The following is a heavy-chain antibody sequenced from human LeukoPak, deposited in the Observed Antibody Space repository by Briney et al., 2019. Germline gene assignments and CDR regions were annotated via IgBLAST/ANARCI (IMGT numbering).Heavy chain of an antibody. CDR1: GYTLTELS. V-gene: IGHV1-24*01. CDR3: ARPIMITFGGVCAFDI. Sequence: ASVKVSCKVSGYTLTELSMHWVRQAPGKGLEWMGGFDPEDGETIYAQKFQGRVTMTEDTSTDTAYMELSSLRSEDTAVYYCARPIMITFGGVCAFDIWGQGTMVTVSS. CDR2: FDPEDGET. D-gene: IGHD3-16*01. J-gene: IGHJ3*02.